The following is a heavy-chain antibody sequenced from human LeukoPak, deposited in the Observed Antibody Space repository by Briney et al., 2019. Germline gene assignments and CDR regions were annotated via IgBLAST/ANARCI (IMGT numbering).Heavy chain of an antibody. J-gene: IGHJ4*02. CDR1: GGSISSGGYY. D-gene: IGHD6-6*01. CDR3: ARGGEYGCCVDY. V-gene: IGHV4-30-2*01. Sequence: PSQTLSLTCTVSGGSISSGGYYWSWIRQPPGKGLEWIGYIYHSGSTYYNPSLKSRVTISVDRSKNQFSLKLSSVTAADTAVYYCARGGEYGCCVDYWGQGTLATVSS. CDR2: IYHSGST.